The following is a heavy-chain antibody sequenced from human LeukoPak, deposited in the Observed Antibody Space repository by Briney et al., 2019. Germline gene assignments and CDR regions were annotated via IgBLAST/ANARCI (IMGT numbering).Heavy chain of an antibody. CDR2: IIPILGIA. CDR3: ARAGSSSWYGSYYYYGMDV. CDR1: GGTFSSYA. J-gene: IGHJ6*02. V-gene: IGHV1-69*04. Sequence: ASVTVSCKASGGTFSSYAISWVRQAPGQGLEWMGRIIPILGIANYAQKFQGRVTITADKSTSTAYMELSSLRSEDTAVYYCARAGSSSWYGSYYYYGMDVWGQGTTVTVSS. D-gene: IGHD6-13*01.